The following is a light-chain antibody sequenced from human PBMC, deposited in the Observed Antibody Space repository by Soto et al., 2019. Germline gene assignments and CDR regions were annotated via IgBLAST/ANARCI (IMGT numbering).Light chain of an antibody. CDR2: DAS. CDR3: QQYGSSPT. J-gene: IGKJ1*01. Sequence: ESVWTQSPGTLSLSPGERATLSCRASQSVSNTYLAWYQQKPGQAPRLLIYDASSRATGIPDRFSGSGSGTDFTLTISRLEPDDFAVYYCQQYGSSPTFGQGTKVDIK. V-gene: IGKV3-20*01. CDR1: QSVSNTY.